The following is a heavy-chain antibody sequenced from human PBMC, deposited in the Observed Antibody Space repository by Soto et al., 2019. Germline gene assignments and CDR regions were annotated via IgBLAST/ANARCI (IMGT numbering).Heavy chain of an antibody. D-gene: IGHD3-3*01. V-gene: IGHV3-64D*08. Sequence: GGSLRLSCSASGFTFSSYAMHWVRQAPGKGLEYVSAISSNGGSTYYADSVKGRLTISRDNSKNTLYLQMSSLRAEDTAVYYCVRLRFLEWPISPFQHWGQGTLVTVSS. CDR3: VRLRFLEWPISPFQH. CDR1: GFTFSSYA. J-gene: IGHJ1*01. CDR2: ISSNGGST.